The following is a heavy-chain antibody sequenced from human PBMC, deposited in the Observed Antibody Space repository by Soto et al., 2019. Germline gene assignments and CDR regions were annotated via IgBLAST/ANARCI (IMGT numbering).Heavy chain of an antibody. V-gene: IGHV4-59*08. CDR3: ARHRGPTREVVTARGYFDL. CDR2: MYYSASS. D-gene: IGHD2-21*02. CDR1: GGSISSHY. J-gene: IGHJ2*01. Sequence: QVQLQESGPGLVKPSETLSLTCTVSGGSISSHYWSWIRQPPGKGLEWIGYMYYSASSNYNPSLKSRVTMSVETSKNQFSLKLSSVTAADTGVYYCARHRGPTREVVTARGYFDLWGRGTLVTVSS.